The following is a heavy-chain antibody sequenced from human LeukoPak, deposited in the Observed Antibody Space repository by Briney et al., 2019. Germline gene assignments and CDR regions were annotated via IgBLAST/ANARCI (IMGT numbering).Heavy chain of an antibody. Sequence: PGGSLRLSCAASGFIYNNYAMSWVRQAPGKGLEWVSYISIGSSTIYYADSVKGRFTISRDNAKNSLYLLMNILRAEDTAVYYCARGQRTVGSYYYMDVWGKGTTVTVSS. CDR2: ISIGSSTI. CDR1: GFIYNNYA. CDR3: ARGQRTVGSYYYMDV. J-gene: IGHJ6*03. V-gene: IGHV3-48*01. D-gene: IGHD1-26*01.